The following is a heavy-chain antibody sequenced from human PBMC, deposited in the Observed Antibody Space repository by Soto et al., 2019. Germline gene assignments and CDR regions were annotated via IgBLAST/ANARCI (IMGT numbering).Heavy chain of an antibody. J-gene: IGHJ5*02. D-gene: IGHD3-3*01. CDR3: ARDYDFWSGYSHWFDP. CDR1: GYTFTSYG. V-gene: IGHV1-18*04. Sequence: ASVKVSCKASGYTFTSYGISWVRPAPGQGIEWMGWISAYNGNTNYAQKLQGRVTMTTDTSTSTAYMELRSLRSDDTAVYYCARDYDFWSGYSHWFDPWGQGTLVTVSS. CDR2: ISAYNGNT.